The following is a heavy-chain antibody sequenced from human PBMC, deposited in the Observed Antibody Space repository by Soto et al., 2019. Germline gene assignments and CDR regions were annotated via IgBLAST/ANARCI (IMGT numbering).Heavy chain of an antibody. V-gene: IGHV3-7*03. CDR2: IPQDGVDG. D-gene: IGHD2-21*02. J-gene: IGHJ6*02. CDR3: ARDHLILPAHDFFYGSDV. Sequence: PGGSLRLSCEVSGFTFSIYSMSWVRQRPGKGLEWVAKIPQDGVDGHYADSVKGRFTISRDNGKNSLYLQLNNLRAEDTAVYYCARDHLILPAHDFFYGSDVWGRGATVTVSS. CDR1: GFTFSIYS.